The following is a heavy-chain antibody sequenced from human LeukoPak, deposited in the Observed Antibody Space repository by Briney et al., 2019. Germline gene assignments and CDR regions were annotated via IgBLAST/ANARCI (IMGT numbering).Heavy chain of an antibody. CDR3: ARASAVAGTRHY. CDR1: GFTFSSYS. D-gene: IGHD6-19*01. V-gene: IGHV3-21*01. CDR2: ISSSSSYR. J-gene: IGHJ4*02. Sequence: PGGSLRLSCAASGFTFSSYSMNWVRHAPGKGLEWVSSISSSSSYRYYADSVKGRFTISRDNAKNSLYLQMNSLRAEDTAVYYCARASAVAGTRHYWGQGTLVTVSS.